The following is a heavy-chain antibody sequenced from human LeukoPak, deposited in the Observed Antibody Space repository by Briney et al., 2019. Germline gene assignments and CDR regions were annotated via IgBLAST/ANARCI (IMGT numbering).Heavy chain of an antibody. CDR3: ARGQWLDNS. CDR2: INHSGST. Sequence: PSETLSLTCAVYGGSLSGFHWSWIRQSPGKGLEWIGEINHSGSTNYNPSLKSRVTMSIDTSKNQFSLKLTSVTAAGTAVYYCARGQWLDNSWGQGTLVTVSS. V-gene: IGHV4-34*01. CDR1: GGSLSGFH. D-gene: IGHD6-19*01. J-gene: IGHJ4*02.